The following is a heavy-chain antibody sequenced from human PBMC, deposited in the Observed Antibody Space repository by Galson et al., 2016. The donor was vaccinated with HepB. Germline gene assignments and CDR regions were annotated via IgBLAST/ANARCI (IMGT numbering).Heavy chain of an antibody. V-gene: IGHV4-39*02. CDR1: GGSVSSVSHH. D-gene: IGHD3-22*01. Sequence: SETLSLTCTASGGSVSSVSHHWGWIRQPPGKGLEWIGSIHYSGKTYYSPSLVRRVAISIDTSMNHFSLTLRSVTAADTAVYYCAREYESSVDDWGQGTLVTVS. J-gene: IGHJ4*02. CDR2: IHYSGKT. CDR3: AREYESSVDD.